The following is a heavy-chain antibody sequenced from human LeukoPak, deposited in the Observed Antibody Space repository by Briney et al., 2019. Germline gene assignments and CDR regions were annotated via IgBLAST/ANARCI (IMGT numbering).Heavy chain of an antibody. J-gene: IGHJ4*02. CDR1: GGSISSYY. CDR2: IYYSGST. Sequence: SETLSLTCTVSGGSISSYYWSWIRQPPGNGLEWIGYIYYSGSTNYNPSLKSRVTISVDTSKNQFSLKLSSVTAADTAVYYCARLRWGEKQLETDFDYWGKGTLVTVSS. CDR3: ARLRWGEKQLETDFDY. D-gene: IGHD6-6*01. V-gene: IGHV4-59*08.